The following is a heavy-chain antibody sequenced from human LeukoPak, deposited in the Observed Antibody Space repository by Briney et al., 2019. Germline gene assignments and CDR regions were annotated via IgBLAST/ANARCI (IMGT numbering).Heavy chain of an antibody. CDR3: AKGPYDFWSGYYPPDY. CDR1: GFTFSSYA. Sequence: GGSLRLSCAASGFTFSSYAMSWVRQAPGKGLEWVSAISGSGDSTYYADSVKGRFTISRDNSKNTLYLQMNSLRAEDTAVYYCAKGPYDFWSGYYPPDYWGQGTLVTVSS. CDR2: ISGSGDST. J-gene: IGHJ4*02. V-gene: IGHV3-23*01. D-gene: IGHD3-3*01.